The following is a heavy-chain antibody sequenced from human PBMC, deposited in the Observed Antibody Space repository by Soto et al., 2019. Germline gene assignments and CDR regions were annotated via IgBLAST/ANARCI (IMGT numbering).Heavy chain of an antibody. CDR1: GSSIRSSY. D-gene: IGHD4-17*01. J-gene: IGHJ4*02. V-gene: IGHV4-59*01. CDR2: IYYSGST. Sequence: SDTLSLTCPVTGSSIRSSYWSWIRQPPGKGLEWIGYIYYSGSTNYNPSLKSRVTISVDTSKNQFSLKLSSVTAADTAVYYCARRYGASFDYWGQGTLVTVS. CDR3: ARRYGASFDY.